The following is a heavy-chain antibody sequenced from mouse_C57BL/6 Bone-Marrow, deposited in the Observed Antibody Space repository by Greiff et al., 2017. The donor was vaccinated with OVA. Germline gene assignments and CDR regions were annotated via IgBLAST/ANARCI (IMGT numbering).Heavy chain of an antibody. V-gene: IGHV1-59*01. CDR1: GYTFTSYG. Sequence: VQLQQPGAELVRPGTSVKLSCTASGYTFTSYGMHWVKQRPGQGLEWIGVIDTTGSNTKYNQKFTGKATLTVDTSSSTAIMHLSSMTSEASAIYYYARPTYYYGSSYLRFCYFDYWGQGTTLTVSS. CDR3: ARPTYYYGSSYLRFCYFDY. J-gene: IGHJ2*01. D-gene: IGHD1-1*01. CDR2: IDTTGSNT.